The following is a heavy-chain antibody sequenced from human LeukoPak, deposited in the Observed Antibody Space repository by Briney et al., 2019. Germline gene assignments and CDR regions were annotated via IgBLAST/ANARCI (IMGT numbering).Heavy chain of an antibody. Sequence: SVKVSCKASGGTFSSYAISWVRQAPGQGLEWMGGIIPIFGTANYAQKFQGRVTITADESTRTAYMELSSLRSEDTAVYYCASSRGTPKGSYFDYWGQGTLVTVSS. CDR3: ASSRGTPKGSYFDY. CDR2: IIPIFGTA. D-gene: IGHD1-26*01. V-gene: IGHV1-69*13. CDR1: GGTFSSYA. J-gene: IGHJ4*02.